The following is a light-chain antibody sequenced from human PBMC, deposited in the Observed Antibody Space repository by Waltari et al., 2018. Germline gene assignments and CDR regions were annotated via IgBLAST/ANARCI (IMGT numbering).Light chain of an antibody. CDR3: QHYNHWPRT. V-gene: IGKV3D-15*01. J-gene: IGKJ1*01. CDR2: DAS. Sequence: KPPAPRPAPPEERAPPSCRASQSVSNNLAWYQQKPGQAPRLLIYDASTRATGIPARFSGSGSGTEFTLTITSLQSEDFAIYYCQHYNHWPRTFGHGTKVEV. CDR1: QSVSNN.